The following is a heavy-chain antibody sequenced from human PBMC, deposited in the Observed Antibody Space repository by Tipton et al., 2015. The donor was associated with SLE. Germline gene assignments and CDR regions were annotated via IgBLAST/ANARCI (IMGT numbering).Heavy chain of an antibody. J-gene: IGHJ3*02. D-gene: IGHD6-19*01. V-gene: IGHV1-2*02. CDR1: GYTFTDYY. CDR3: ARRTKAVSGTPAFHI. CDR2: INPNSGGT. Sequence: QLVQSGPEVKKPGDSVKVSCKASGYTFTDYYIHWVRQAPGQGLEWMGWINPNSGGTNYAQKFQGRVTLTRDTSLSTAYMELRRLRFEDTAQYFCARRTKAVSGTPAFHIWGPGTMVIVSS.